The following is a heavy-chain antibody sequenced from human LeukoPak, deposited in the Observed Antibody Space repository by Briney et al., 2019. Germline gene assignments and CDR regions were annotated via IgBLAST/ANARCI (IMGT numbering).Heavy chain of an antibody. Sequence: PGGSLRLSCAASGLTASSNYMSWVRQAPGKGLEWVSVIYRDGRTYYADSVKGGFTISRDTSKNTLYLQMNSLRAEDAAVYYCARDRYYASENYLLFDCWGQGTLVTVSS. CDR2: IYRDGRT. V-gene: IGHV3-66*01. D-gene: IGHD3-10*01. CDR3: ARDRYYASENYLLFDC. J-gene: IGHJ4*02. CDR1: GLTASSNY.